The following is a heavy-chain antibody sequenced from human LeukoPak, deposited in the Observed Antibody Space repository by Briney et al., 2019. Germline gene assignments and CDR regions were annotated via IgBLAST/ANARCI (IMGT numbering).Heavy chain of an antibody. CDR1: RGSISSSSYF. J-gene: IGHJ6*03. CDR2: INYSRSP. V-gene: IGHV4-39*07. CDR3: AREKIGTGTILGKDYYYMDV. Sequence: SETLSLTCTVSRGSISSSSYFWGWIRQPPGKGLEWIGTINYSRSPYYNPSLRSRVTISLDTSKNQFSLKLSSVTAADTAMYYCAREKIGTGTILGKDYYYMDVWGKGTTVTVSS. D-gene: IGHD1-1*01.